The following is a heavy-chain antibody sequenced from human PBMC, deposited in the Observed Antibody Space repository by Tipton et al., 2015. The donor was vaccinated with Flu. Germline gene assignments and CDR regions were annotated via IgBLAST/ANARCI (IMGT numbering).Heavy chain of an antibody. V-gene: IGHV4-4*07. J-gene: IGHJ4*02. D-gene: IGHD3-10*01. CDR3: ARDRGFGAYTFDY. CDR1: GGSISSYY. CDR2: VFHSGLT. Sequence: TLSLTCTVSGGSISSYYWSWIRQPAGKGLEWIATVFHSGLTYYNPSLKSRVSIAIDTSKNQFSLRMNSVTAADSAVYYCARDRGFGAYTFDYWGQGTLVTVSS.